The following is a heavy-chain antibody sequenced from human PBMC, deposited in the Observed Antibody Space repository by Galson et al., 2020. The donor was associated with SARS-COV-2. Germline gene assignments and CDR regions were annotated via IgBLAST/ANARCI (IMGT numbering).Heavy chain of an antibody. V-gene: IGHV4-38-2*01. CDR1: GYSISSGYY. CDR2: IYHSGST. J-gene: IGHJ5*02. D-gene: IGHD2-2*01. Sequence: SETLSLTCAVSGYSISSGYYWGWIRQPPGKGLEWIGSIYHSGSTYYNPSLKSRVTISVDTSKNQFSLKLSSVTAADTAVYYCARARIDIGVVPAAMGWWFDPRGQGTLVAVSS. CDR3: ARARIDIGVVPAAMGWWFDP.